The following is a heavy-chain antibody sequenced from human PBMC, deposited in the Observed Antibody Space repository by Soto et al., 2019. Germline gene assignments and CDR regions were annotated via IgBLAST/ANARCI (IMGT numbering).Heavy chain of an antibody. V-gene: IGHV3-23*01. CDR3: ARDLWWYLH. D-gene: IGHD2-15*01. J-gene: IGHJ4*02. CDR2: ISAGSEGA. Sequence: EVQLLESGGGLVQPRGALRLSCAASGFTFSSHAMSWVRQAPGKGLEWISSISAGSEGAYYADSVKGRFTISRDNSNNTLYLQMNSLRAEDTAMYYCARDLWWYLHWGQGTLVTVSS. CDR1: GFTFSSHA.